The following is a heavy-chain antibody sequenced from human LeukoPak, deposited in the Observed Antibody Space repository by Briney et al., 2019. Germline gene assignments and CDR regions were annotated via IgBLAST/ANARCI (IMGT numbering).Heavy chain of an antibody. CDR2: MSGSGDGT. CDR1: GFAFSNFA. Sequence: PGGSLRLSCAASGFAFSNFAMSWVRQAPGKGLEWVSAMSGSGDGTYYADSVKGRFTISRDNSKNTLYLQMNSLRAEDTAVYYCAKMMGQRVYDHCMDLWGKRNKVNVSS. CDR3: AKMMGQRVYDHCMDL. J-gene: IGHJ6*03. D-gene: IGHD3-16*01. V-gene: IGHV3-23*01.